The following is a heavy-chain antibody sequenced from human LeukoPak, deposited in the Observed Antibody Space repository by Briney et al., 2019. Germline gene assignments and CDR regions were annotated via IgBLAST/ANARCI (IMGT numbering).Heavy chain of an antibody. CDR2: INDLGTAT. V-gene: IGHV3-74*01. J-gene: IGHJ4*02. CDR3: ASVFDS. CDR1: GW. Sequence: PGGSLRLSCAGSGWMHWVRQAPGKGLVWVSGINDLGTATYYADSAKGRFTISRDNAKNTVSLQMNSLSAEDTAVYYCASVFDSWGQGFLVTVSS.